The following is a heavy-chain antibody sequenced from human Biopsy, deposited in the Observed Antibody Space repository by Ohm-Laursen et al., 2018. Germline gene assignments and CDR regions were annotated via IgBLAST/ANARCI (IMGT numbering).Heavy chain of an antibody. D-gene: IGHD2-15*01. Sequence: SLRLSCAASGFTFSSYGMSWVRQAPGKGLEWVSVLSGSGGTTYYADSVKGRYTISRDKSKNTLYLQMNSLTVENTAVYYCAKTFRGSSFLYDYWGQGTLVTVSS. J-gene: IGHJ4*02. CDR1: GFTFSSYG. CDR3: AKTFRGSSFLYDY. CDR2: LSGSGGTT. V-gene: IGHV3-23*01.